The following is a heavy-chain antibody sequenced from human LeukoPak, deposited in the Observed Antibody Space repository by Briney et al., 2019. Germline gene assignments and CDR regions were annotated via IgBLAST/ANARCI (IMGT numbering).Heavy chain of an antibody. J-gene: IGHJ4*02. CDR3: ARDLRIAVAGSDDY. CDR2: ISSSSSYI. V-gene: IGHV3-21*01. Sequence: GGSLRLSCAAPGFTFSSYSMNWVRQAPGKGLEWVSSISSSSSYIYYADSVKGRFTIPRDNAKNSLYLQMNSLRAEDTAVYYCARDLRIAVAGSDDYWGQGTLVTVSS. D-gene: IGHD6-19*01. CDR1: GFTFSSYS.